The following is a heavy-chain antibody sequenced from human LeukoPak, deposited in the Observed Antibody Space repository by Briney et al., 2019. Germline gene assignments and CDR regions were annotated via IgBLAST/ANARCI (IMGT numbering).Heavy chain of an antibody. CDR2: IYHSGST. CDR3: ARARREMVDY. D-gene: IGHD5-24*01. Sequence: SETLSLTCTVSGYSISSGYYWGWIRQPPGKGLEWIGSIYHSGSTYYNPSLKSRVTISVDTSKNQFSLKLSSVTAADTAVYYCARARREMVDYWGQGTLVAVSS. V-gene: IGHV4-38-2*02. J-gene: IGHJ4*02. CDR1: GYSISSGYY.